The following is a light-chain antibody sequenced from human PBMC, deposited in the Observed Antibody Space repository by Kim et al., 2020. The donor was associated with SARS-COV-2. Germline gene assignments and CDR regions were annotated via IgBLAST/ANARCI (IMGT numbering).Light chain of an antibody. CDR1: SSDVGGYNY. Sequence: QSALTQPASVSGSPGQSITISCSGSSSDVGGYNYVSWYQQHQGKAPKLIFYDVGTRPSGVSYRFSGSKSGNTASLTISGLQTEDEADYYCSSYTTSTTRVFGGGTQLTVL. V-gene: IGLV2-14*03. J-gene: IGLJ3*02. CDR3: SSYTTSTTRV. CDR2: DVG.